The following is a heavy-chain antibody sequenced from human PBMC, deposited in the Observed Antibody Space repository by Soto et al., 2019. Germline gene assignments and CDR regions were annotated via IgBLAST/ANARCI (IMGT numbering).Heavy chain of an antibody. CDR3: ARNDYGDQKPLFPDY. J-gene: IGHJ4*02. D-gene: IGHD4-17*01. Sequence: QVQLQESGPGLVKPSQTLSLTCTVSGGSISSGDYYWSWIRQPPGKGLEWIGYIYYSGSTYYNPSLKSRVTISLDTSKNQFSLKLSSVTAADTAVYYCARNDYGDQKPLFPDYWGQGTLVTVSS. V-gene: IGHV4-30-4*01. CDR1: GGSISSGDYY. CDR2: IYYSGST.